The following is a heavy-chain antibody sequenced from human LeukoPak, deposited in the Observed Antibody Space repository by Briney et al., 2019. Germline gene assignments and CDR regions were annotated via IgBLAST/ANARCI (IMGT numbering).Heavy chain of an antibody. V-gene: IGHV3-21*04. J-gene: IGHJ4*02. CDR2: ISSSGRYI. D-gene: IGHD4-17*01. CDR3: ARVRGYSGDYYFDY. Sequence: PGGSLRLSCAASGFIFSNFSLNWVRQAPGKGLEWVSSISSSGRYIYYADSVKGRFTISRDNAKNSLYLQMNSLRAEDTAVYYCARVRGYSGDYYFDYWGQGTLVTVSS. CDR1: GFIFSNFS.